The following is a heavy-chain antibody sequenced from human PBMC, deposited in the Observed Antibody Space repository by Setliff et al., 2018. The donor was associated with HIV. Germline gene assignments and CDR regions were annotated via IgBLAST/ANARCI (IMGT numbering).Heavy chain of an antibody. Sequence: PSETLSLTCSVSGSSISSNSYWWAWIRQPPGKGLEYIGTIYHRGGTFNNPSLKSRVVMSVETSKNQFSLKLTSVTAADTATYYCARDTGVNVAPDGRGYHTFDFWGRGTMVTVSS. V-gene: IGHV4-39*07. D-gene: IGHD2-8*02. CDR2: IYHRGGT. CDR1: GSSISSNSYW. CDR3: ARDTGVNVAPDGRGYHTFDF. J-gene: IGHJ3*01.